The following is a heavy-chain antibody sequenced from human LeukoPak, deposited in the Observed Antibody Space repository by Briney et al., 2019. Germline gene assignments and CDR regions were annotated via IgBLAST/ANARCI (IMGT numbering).Heavy chain of an antibody. V-gene: IGHV3-23*01. D-gene: IGHD1-26*01. CDR2: ISGIGGST. J-gene: IGHJ4*02. Sequence: GGSLRLSCAASGFTFSSYAMRWVRQAAGKGLEWVSAISGIGGSTYYADFVKGRFTISRDNSKHPLYLQMNSLRAEDPAVYFCAKARLIVGATPRLSSYLDYWRQGTRVSVSS. CDR3: AKARLIVGATPRLSSYLDY. CDR1: GFTFSSYA.